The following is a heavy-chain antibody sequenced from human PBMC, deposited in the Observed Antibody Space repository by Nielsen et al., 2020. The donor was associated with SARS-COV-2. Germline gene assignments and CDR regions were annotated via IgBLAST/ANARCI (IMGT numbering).Heavy chain of an antibody. D-gene: IGHD3-10*01. Sequence: WIRHPPGKALEWLALIDWDDDKYYSTSLKTRLTISKDTSKNQVVLTMTNMDPVDTATYYCARTLWFGGGGPRGENWFDPWGQGTLVTVSS. CDR2: IDWDDDK. V-gene: IGHV2-70*01. CDR3: ARTLWFGGGGPRGENWFDP. J-gene: IGHJ5*02.